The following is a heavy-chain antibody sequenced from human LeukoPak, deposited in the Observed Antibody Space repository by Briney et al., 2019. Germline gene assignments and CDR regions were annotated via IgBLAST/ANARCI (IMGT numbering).Heavy chain of an antibody. Sequence: PGGSLRLSCAASGFTFSSYEMNWVRQAPGKGLEWVLYISSSGSTIYYADSVKGRFTISRDNSKNTLYLQMNSLRAEDTAVYYCARGRYYYYDSSGYLGYYMDVWGKGTTVTISS. V-gene: IGHV3-48*03. CDR3: ARGRYYYYDSSGYLGYYMDV. J-gene: IGHJ6*03. CDR2: ISSSGSTI. D-gene: IGHD3-22*01. CDR1: GFTFSSYE.